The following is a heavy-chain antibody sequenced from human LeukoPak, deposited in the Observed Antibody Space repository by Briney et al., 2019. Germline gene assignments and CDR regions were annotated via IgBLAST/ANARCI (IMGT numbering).Heavy chain of an antibody. V-gene: IGHV1-46*01. CDR3: ARDKAPYLIDI. Sequence: ASVKVSCKASGYTFTSNYIHWVRQAPGQGLEWMGMIYPRDGSTSYAQKFQGRVTVTRDTSTSTVHMELSGLRSEDTAVYYCARDKAPYLIDIWGQGTMVTVSS. CDR1: GYTFTSNY. J-gene: IGHJ3*02. D-gene: IGHD2-21*01. CDR2: IYPRDGST.